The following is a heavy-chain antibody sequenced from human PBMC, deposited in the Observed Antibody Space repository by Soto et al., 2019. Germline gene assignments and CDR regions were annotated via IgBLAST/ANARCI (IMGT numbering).Heavy chain of an antibody. CDR1: GDSISRGGYY. D-gene: IGHD6-6*01. Sequence: SETLSLTCTVSGDSISRGGYYWSWIRQHPGKGLEWIGYIYYTGSTYYNPSLKSRVTISVDTSKNQFSLKVSSVTAADTAVYYCARVSDSSYPRYYYYGMDGWGQGTKVTVSS. V-gene: IGHV4-31*03. CDR3: ARVSDSSYPRYYYYGMDG. CDR2: IYYTGST. J-gene: IGHJ6*02.